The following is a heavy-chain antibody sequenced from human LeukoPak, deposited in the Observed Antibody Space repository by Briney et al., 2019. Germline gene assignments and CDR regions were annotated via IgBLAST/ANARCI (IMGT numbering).Heavy chain of an antibody. CDR3: TTAAPYNWNYGDFDY. J-gene: IGHJ4*02. CDR2: IKSKTDGGTT. Sequence: PGGSLRLSCAASGFTFSDYYMSWIRQAPGKGLEWVGRIKSKTDGGTTDYAAPVKGRFTISRDDSKNTLYLQMNSLKTEDTAVYYCTTAAPYNWNYGDFDYWGQGTLVTVSS. V-gene: IGHV3-15*01. D-gene: IGHD1-7*01. CDR1: GFTFSDYY.